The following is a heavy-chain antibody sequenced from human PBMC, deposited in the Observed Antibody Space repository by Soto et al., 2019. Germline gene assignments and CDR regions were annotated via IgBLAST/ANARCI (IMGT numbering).Heavy chain of an antibody. V-gene: IGHV3-30*04. D-gene: IGHD2-8*01. J-gene: IGHJ4*02. CDR1: GFTFPNYG. Sequence: PGGSLRLSCAASGFTFPNYGLHWVRQAPDKGLEWVAVLLYNGYTQYYADSVKGRFTVSRDNVKNTLYLQMSSLRAEDTAVYYCASGLIMGTNFWGPGTLVTVSS. CDR2: LLYNGYTQ. CDR3: ASGLIMGTNF.